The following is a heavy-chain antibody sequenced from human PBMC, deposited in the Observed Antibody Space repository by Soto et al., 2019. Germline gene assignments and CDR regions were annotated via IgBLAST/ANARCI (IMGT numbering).Heavy chain of an antibody. V-gene: IGHV3-48*01. CDR3: ARGSLWGSYRYRSFGI. D-gene: IGHD3-16*02. CDR1: GFTFSSYS. CDR2: ISSSSSTI. J-gene: IGHJ3*02. Sequence: EVQLVESGGGLVQPGGSLRLSCAASGFTFSSYSMNWVRQAPGKGLEWVSYISSSSSTIYYADSVKGRFTISRDNAKNSLELQMNSLRAEDTAVYYCARGSLWGSYRYRSFGIWGQGTMVTVSS.